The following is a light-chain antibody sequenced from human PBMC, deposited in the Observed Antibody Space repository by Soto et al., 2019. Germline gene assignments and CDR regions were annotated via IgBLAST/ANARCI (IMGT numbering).Light chain of an antibody. CDR2: GVS. J-gene: IGLJ1*01. Sequence: PASVSGSPGQSITISCSGTRSDIGSYNYVAWYQQFPGKTPKILIYGVSNRPSGVSSRFSGSKSGNTASLTISGLQAEDEADYYCISYTGSSTSYVFGSGTKGTVL. V-gene: IGLV2-14*01. CDR1: RSDIGSYNY. CDR3: ISYTGSSTSYV.